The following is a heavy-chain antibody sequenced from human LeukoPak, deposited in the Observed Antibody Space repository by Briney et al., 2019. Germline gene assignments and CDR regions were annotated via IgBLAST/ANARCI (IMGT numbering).Heavy chain of an antibody. J-gene: IGHJ4*02. CDR2: IIPIFGTA. V-gene: IGHV1-69*13. Sequence: ASVKVSCKASGGTFSSYAISWVRQAPGQGLEWMGGIIPIFGTANYAQKFQGRVTITADESTSTAYMELSSLRSEDTAVYYCARINSSGWSGYYFDYWGQGTLVTVSS. CDR1: GGTFSSYA. CDR3: ARINSSGWSGYYFDY. D-gene: IGHD6-13*01.